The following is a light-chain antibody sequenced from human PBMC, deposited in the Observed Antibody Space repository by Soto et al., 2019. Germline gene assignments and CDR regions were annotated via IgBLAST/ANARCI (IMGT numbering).Light chain of an antibody. CDR3: QHRSNWPLT. CDR1: QSVSSY. V-gene: IGKV3-11*01. Sequence: EIVLTQSPATLSLSPGERATLSCRASQSVSSYLAWYQQKPGQGPRLLIYDASNRATGIPARFTGSGSGTDFTLTISSLEPEDFAVYYCQHRSNWPLTFGPGTRVDIK. J-gene: IGKJ3*01. CDR2: DAS.